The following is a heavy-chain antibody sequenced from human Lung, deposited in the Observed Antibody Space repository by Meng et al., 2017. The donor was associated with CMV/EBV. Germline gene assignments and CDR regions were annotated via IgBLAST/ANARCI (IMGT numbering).Heavy chain of an antibody. CDR1: GFMFSDYY. J-gene: IGHJ4*02. CDR2: ISGGGGTI. Sequence: GESLKISCAASGFMFSDYYITWIRQAPGKGLEWVSYISGGGGTIYYADSVKGRFIISRDNARNSLYLQMNSLRAEDTAVYYCARAAFLRNYFDYWGQGTLVTVYS. D-gene: IGHD6-25*01. V-gene: IGHV3-11*04. CDR3: ARAAFLRNYFDY.